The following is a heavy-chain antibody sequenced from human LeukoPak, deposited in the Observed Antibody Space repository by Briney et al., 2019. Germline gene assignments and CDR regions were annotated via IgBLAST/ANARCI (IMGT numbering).Heavy chain of an antibody. J-gene: IGHJ4*02. CDR1: GFIFSNYA. CDR2: FSGSGGST. Sequence: PGGSLRLSCAASGFIFSNYAMSWVRQAPGKGLQWVSAFSGSGGSTYYADSVKGRFTISRDNSKNTLYLQMNSLRAEDTAVYYCAKEARIVGAPGDYFDYWGQGTLVTVSS. D-gene: IGHD1-26*01. CDR3: AKEARIVGAPGDYFDY. V-gene: IGHV3-23*01.